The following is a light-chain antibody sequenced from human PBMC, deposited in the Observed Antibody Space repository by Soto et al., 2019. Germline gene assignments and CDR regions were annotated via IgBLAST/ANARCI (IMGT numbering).Light chain of an antibody. V-gene: IGLV1-47*01. CDR1: SSNIGSNF. Sequence: QSVLTQPPSASGTPGQRVTISCSGDSSNIGSNFVYWYQQLPGTAPKLLIYRNDQRPSGVSDRFSGSRPGTSASLAIGGLQFEDEGEYYCAAYDDRLSEVVFGGGTKLTVL. CDR2: RND. J-gene: IGLJ2*01. CDR3: AAYDDRLSEVV.